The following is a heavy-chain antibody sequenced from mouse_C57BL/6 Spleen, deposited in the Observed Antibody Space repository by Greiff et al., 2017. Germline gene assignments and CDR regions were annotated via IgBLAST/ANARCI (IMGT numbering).Heavy chain of an antibody. CDR1: GFNFSDYY. D-gene: IGHD1-1*01. J-gene: IGHJ4*01. CDR2: ISNGGGST. CDR3: ARRGSTVDLYYAMDY. Sequence: EVQVVESGGGLVQPGGSLKLSCAASGFNFSDYYMYWVRQTPEKRLEWVAYISNGGGSTYYPATVKGRFTISSDNAKNTLYLQMSRLKSEYTARYYCARRGSTVDLYYAMDYWGQGTSVTVSS. V-gene: IGHV5-12*01.